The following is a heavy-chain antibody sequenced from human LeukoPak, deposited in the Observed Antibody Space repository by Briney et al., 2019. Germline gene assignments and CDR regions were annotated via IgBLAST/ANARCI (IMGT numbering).Heavy chain of an antibody. CDR2: ISYDGNNE. CDR1: GFTFSSYS. CDR3: ARDRSFYFYYGMDV. D-gene: IGHD3-16*02. J-gene: IGHJ6*02. Sequence: PGGSLRLSCAASGFTFSSYSMHWVRQAPGKGLEWVAVISYDGNNEYYADSVKGRFTISRDNSKNTLYLQMNSLRAEDTAVYYCARDRSFYFYYGMDVWGRGTTVTVSS. V-gene: IGHV3-30-3*01.